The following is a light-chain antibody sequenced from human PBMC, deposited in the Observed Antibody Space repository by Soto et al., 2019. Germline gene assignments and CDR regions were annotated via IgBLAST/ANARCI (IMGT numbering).Light chain of an antibody. CDR1: SSNIGAGYD. J-gene: IGLJ3*02. CDR2: GNT. CDR3: QSYDSSLSGGV. Sequence: QSVLTQPPSVSGAPGQRVTISCTGSSSNIGAGYDVHWYQQFPGTAPKLLIYGNTNRPSGVPDRFSGSQSGTSASLAITGLQADDEADYYCQSYDSSLSGGVFGGGTQLTVL. V-gene: IGLV1-40*01.